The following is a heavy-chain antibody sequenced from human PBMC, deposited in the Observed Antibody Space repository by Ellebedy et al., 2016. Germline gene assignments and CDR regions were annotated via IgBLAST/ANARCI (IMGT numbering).Heavy chain of an antibody. Sequence: ASVNVSCXASGYTFSDYDLNWVRQATGQGPEWLGWMNPKSGNRRYAEKFEGRVTMTRNTSIDTAYMELSNLRSEDTAVYYCARGPQVAQYFEHWGQGTPVTVSS. CDR2: MNPKSGNR. CDR3: ARGPQVAQYFEH. J-gene: IGHJ1*01. V-gene: IGHV1-8*01. CDR1: GYTFSDYD.